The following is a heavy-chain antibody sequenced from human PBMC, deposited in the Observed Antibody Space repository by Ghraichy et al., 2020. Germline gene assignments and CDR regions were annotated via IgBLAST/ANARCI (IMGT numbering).Heavy chain of an antibody. J-gene: IGHJ6*03. CDR2: TYYRSKWYN. V-gene: IGHV6-1*01. CDR1: GDSVSSNSAA. Sequence: SQTLSLTCAISGDSVSSNSAAWNWIRQSPSRGLEWLGRTYYRSKWYNDYAVSVKSRITINPDTSKNQFSLQLNSVTPEDTAVYYCARAIKLSSGWSHYNYYYYYYMDVWGKGTTVTVSS. D-gene: IGHD6-19*01. CDR3: ARAIKLSSGWSHYNYYYYYYMDV.